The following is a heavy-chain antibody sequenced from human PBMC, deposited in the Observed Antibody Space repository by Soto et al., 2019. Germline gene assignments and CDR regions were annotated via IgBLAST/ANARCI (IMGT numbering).Heavy chain of an antibody. Sequence: SVKVSCKASGGTFSSYAISWVRQAPGQGLEWMGGIIPIFGTANYAQKFQGRVTITADEATSTAYMELSSLRSEDTAVYYCASLRITIFGVVSNYYYGMDVWGQGTTVTVSS. CDR1: GGTFSSYA. J-gene: IGHJ6*02. D-gene: IGHD3-3*01. CDR3: ASLRITIFGVVSNYYYGMDV. V-gene: IGHV1-69*01. CDR2: IIPIFGTA.